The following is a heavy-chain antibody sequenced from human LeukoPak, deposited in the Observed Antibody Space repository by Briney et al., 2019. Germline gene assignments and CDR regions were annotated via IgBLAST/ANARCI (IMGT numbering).Heavy chain of an antibody. CDR1: GFIFSRYW. CDR3: ARETGSGYGMDV. V-gene: IGHV3-74*01. Sequence: GGSLRLSCAASGFIFSRYWMHWVRQAPGKGLVWVSRINGDGSTLSYADSVKGRFTISRDNAKNTLCLQMNSLRAEDTAVYYCARETGSGYGMDVWGQGTTVTVSS. D-gene: IGHD3-10*01. J-gene: IGHJ6*02. CDR2: INGDGSTL.